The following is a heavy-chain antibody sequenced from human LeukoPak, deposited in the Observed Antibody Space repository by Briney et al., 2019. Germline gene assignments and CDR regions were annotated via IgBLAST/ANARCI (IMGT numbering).Heavy chain of an antibody. CDR1: GGSISSYY. CDR3: ARDGSGYDYVYYYGMDV. D-gene: IGHD5-12*01. J-gene: IGHJ6*02. Sequence: SETLSLTCTVSGGSISSYYWSWIRQPPGKGLEWIGYIYYSRSTNYNPSLKSRVTISVDTSKNQFSLKLSSVTAADTAVYYCARDGSGYDYVYYYGMDVWGQGTTVTVSS. V-gene: IGHV4-59*01. CDR2: IYYSRST.